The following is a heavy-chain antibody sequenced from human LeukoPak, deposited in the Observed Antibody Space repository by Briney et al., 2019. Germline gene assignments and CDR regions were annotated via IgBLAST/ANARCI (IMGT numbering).Heavy chain of an antibody. Sequence: GGSLRLSCAASGFTFSSYDMHWVRQATGKGLEWVSAIGTAGGTYYPGSVKGRFTISRENAKNSLYLQMNSLRAGDTAVYYCAREYCSGGSCYGMDVWGQGTTVTVSS. CDR2: IGTAGGT. CDR1: GFTFSSYD. D-gene: IGHD2-15*01. J-gene: IGHJ6*02. CDR3: AREYCSGGSCYGMDV. V-gene: IGHV3-13*01.